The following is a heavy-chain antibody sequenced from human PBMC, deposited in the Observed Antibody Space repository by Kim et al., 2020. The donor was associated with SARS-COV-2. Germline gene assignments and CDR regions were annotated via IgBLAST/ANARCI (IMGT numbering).Heavy chain of an antibody. J-gene: IGHJ5*02. V-gene: IGHV1-3*01. D-gene: IGHD3-9*01. CDR3: ARGPILTGYYWFDP. Sequence: SQKFQGRVTITRDTSASTAYMELSSLRSEDTAMYYCARGPILTGYYWFDPWGQGTLVTVSS.